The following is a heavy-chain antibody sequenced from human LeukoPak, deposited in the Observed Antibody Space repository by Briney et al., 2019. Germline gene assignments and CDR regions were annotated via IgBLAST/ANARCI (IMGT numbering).Heavy chain of an antibody. CDR1: GYTFTGYG. CDR3: VRDGRGSGSYFNRGGQAYYFAY. CDR2: ISGYNDST. D-gene: IGHD3-10*01. J-gene: IGHJ4*02. V-gene: IGHV1-18*01. Sequence: ASVKVSCKTSGYTFTGYGISWVRQAPGQGLEWMGWISGYNDSTKYSQKMQGRGTMTTDTTTSTAYMELRSLRSDDTAVYYCVRDGRGSGSYFNRGGQAYYFAYWGQGTQVTVSS.